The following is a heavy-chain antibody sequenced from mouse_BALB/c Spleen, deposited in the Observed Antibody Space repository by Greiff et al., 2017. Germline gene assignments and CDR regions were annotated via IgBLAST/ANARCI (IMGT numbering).Heavy chain of an antibody. CDR1: GFTFSSYA. J-gene: IGHJ4*01. Sequence: EVHLVESGGGLVKPGGSLKLSCAASGFTFSSYAMSWVRQTPEKRLEWVATISSGGSYTYYPDSVKGRFTISRDNAKNTLYLQMSSLRSEDTAMYYCARHYYGSAMDYWGQGTSVTVSS. V-gene: IGHV5-9-3*01. CDR3: ARHYYGSAMDY. D-gene: IGHD1-1*01. CDR2: ISSGGSYT.